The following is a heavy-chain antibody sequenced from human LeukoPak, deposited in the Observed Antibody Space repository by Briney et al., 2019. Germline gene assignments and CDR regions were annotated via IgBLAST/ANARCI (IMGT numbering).Heavy chain of an antibody. CDR3: AIVLVGATTHLFDY. D-gene: IGHD1-26*01. J-gene: IGHJ4*02. V-gene: IGHV4-39*01. CDR1: GGSFSGYY. Sequence: SETLSLTCAVYGGSFSGYYWGWIRQPPGKGLEWIGSIYYSGSTYYNPSLKSRVTISVDTSKNQFSLKLSSVTAADTAAYYCAIVLVGATTHLFDYWGQGTLVTVSS. CDR2: IYYSGST.